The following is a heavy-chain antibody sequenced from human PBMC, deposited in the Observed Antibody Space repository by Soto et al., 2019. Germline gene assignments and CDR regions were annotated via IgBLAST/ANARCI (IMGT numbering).Heavy chain of an antibody. CDR2: IGHLETT. CDR3: ARGDEATVARYWFDS. J-gene: IGHJ5*01. Sequence: SETLSLTCIVSGVAMTYGGYSWSWIRQSPEKGLEWLGYIGHLETTYYNPSFKSRLSLSIDRTRDQFSLSLSSMTAADTAVYYCARGDEATVARYWFDSWGQGTLVTVSS. CDR1: GVAMTYGGYS. V-gene: IGHV4-30-2*06. D-gene: IGHD6-19*01.